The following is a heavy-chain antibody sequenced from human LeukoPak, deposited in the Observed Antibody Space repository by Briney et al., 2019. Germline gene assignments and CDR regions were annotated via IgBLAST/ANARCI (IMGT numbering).Heavy chain of an antibody. Sequence: GGSLRLSCAASGFTFSSYAMSWVRQAPGKGLEWVSAISGSGGSTYYADSVKGRFTISRDNSKNTLYLQMNSLRAEDTAVYYCAKEWDYGSGSFNNWFDPWGQGTLVTVSS. D-gene: IGHD3-10*01. V-gene: IGHV3-23*01. J-gene: IGHJ5*02. CDR3: AKEWDYGSGSFNNWFDP. CDR2: ISGSGGST. CDR1: GFTFSSYA.